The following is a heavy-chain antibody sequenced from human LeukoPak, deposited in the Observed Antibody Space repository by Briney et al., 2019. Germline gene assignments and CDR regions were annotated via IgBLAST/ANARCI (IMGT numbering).Heavy chain of an antibody. CDR3: ARDLAAYYDSSGCLGY. J-gene: IGHJ4*02. V-gene: IGHV1-2*02. CDR2: INPNNGAT. D-gene: IGHD3-22*01. Sequence: ASVKVSCKASGYTFTGYYIHWVRQAPGQGLEWMGWINPNNGATNYAQKFQGRVTMTRDTSLSTAYMELSRLRSDDTAVYYCARDLAAYYDSSGCLGYWGQGTLVTVSS. CDR1: GYTFTGYY.